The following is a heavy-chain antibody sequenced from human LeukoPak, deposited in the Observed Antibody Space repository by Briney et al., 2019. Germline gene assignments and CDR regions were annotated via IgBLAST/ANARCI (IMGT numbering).Heavy chain of an antibody. CDR2: IYYRGRT. V-gene: IGHV4-39*07. CDR3: ATDREGHSGYDYDFDY. D-gene: IGHD5-12*01. J-gene: IGHJ4*02. Sequence: PGGSLRLSCAASGFTFSSYHMNWVRQPPGKGLEWIASIYYRGRTYYNPSLKSRVTISVDTSKNQFSLKLSSVTAADTAVYFCATDREGHSGYDYDFDYWGQGTLVTVSS. CDR1: GFTFSSYH.